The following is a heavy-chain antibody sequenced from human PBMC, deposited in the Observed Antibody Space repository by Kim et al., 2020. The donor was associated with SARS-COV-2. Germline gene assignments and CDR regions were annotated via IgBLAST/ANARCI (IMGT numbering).Heavy chain of an antibody. Sequence: SETLSLTCTVSGGSISSSSYYWGWIRQPPGKGLEWIGSIYYSGSTYYNPSLKSRVTISVDTSKNQFSLKLSSVTAADTAVYYCAAQPRGSVDYWGQGTLVTVSS. CDR3: AAQPRGSVDY. D-gene: IGHD5-12*01. V-gene: IGHV4-39*01. J-gene: IGHJ4*02. CDR2: IYYSGST. CDR1: GGSISSSSYY.